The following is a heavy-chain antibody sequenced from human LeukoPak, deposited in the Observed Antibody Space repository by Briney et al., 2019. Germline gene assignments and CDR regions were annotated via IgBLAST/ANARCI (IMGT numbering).Heavy chain of an antibody. CDR1: GFTFSSYW. CDR2: IKQDGSEK. D-gene: IGHD5-18*01. CDR3: ACGYSYGPFDC. V-gene: IGHV3-7*01. J-gene: IGHJ4*02. Sequence: GGSLRLSCAASGFTFSSYWMSWVRQAPGKGLEWVANIKQDGSEKYYVDSVKGRFTISRDNAKNSLYLQMNSLRAEDTAVYYCACGYSYGPFDCWGQGTLVTVSS.